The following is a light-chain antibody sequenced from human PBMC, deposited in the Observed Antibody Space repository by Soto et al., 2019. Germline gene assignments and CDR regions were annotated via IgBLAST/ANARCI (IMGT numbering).Light chain of an antibody. V-gene: IGLV1-40*01. CDR2: ANN. CDR3: QAYDNALGSSEA. Sequence: QSVLTQPPSVSGAPGQRVTISCTGSSFNIGAGYDVHWYQQFPGTAPKLLIYANNNRPSGVPERFSGSRSGASASLAITGPQAEDEADYYCQAYDNALGSSEAFGGGTKVTVL. J-gene: IGLJ2*01. CDR1: SFNIGAGYD.